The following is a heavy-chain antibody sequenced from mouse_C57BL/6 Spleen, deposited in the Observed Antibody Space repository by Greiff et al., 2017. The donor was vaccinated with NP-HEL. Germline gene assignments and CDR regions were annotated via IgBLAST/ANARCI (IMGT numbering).Heavy chain of an antibody. CDR1: GYTFTSYW. CDR2: IHPNSGST. V-gene: IGHV1-64*01. J-gene: IGHJ1*03. Sequence: VQLQQPGAELVKPGASVKLSCKASGYTFTSYWMHWVKQRPGQGLEWIGMIHPNSGSTNYNEKFKSKATLTVDKSSSTAYMQLSSLTSEDSAVYYCARGVVVPHWYFDVWGTGTTVTVSS. D-gene: IGHD1-1*01. CDR3: ARGVVVPHWYFDV.